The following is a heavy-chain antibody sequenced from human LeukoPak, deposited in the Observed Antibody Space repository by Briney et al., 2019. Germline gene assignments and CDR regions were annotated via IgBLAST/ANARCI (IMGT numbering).Heavy chain of an antibody. CDR2: IYYSGST. Sequence: PSETLSLTCTVSGGSISSYYWSWIRQPPGKGLEWIGYIYYSGSTNYNPSLKSRVTISVDTSKNQFSLKLSSVTAADTAVYYCARVSVYYDSSGSRYYFDYWGQGTLVTVSS. CDR1: GGSISSYY. CDR3: ARVSVYYDSSGSRYYFDY. D-gene: IGHD3-22*01. J-gene: IGHJ4*02. V-gene: IGHV4-59*01.